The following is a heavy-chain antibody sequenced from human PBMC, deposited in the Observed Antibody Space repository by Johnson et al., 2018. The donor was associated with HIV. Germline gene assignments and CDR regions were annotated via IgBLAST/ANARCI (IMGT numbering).Heavy chain of an antibody. CDR2: ISYDGSNK. CDR1: GFTFSSYA. D-gene: IGHD2-21*01. J-gene: IGHJ3*02. V-gene: IGHV3-30-3*01. CDR3: AKDLEHILTYAFDI. Sequence: QEQLVESGGGVVQPGRSLRLSCAASGFTFSSYAMHWVRQAPGKGLEWVAVISYDGSNKYYADSVKGRFTISRDNSKNTLYLQMNSLRAEDTAVYYCAKDLEHILTYAFDIWGQGTMVTVSS.